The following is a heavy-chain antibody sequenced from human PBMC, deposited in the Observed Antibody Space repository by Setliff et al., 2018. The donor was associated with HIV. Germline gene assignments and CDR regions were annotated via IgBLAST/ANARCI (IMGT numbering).Heavy chain of an antibody. Sequence: SETLSLTCAVYGGSFSEYYWSWIRQSPGKGLEWIGEINHSGSTHYNPPLKSRATISVDTSKNQFSLKLTSVTAADTAVYYCARATYTTLFGVLMGGGLQYWGPGTLVTVSS. CDR2: INHSGST. J-gene: IGHJ4*02. CDR3: ARATYTTLFGVLMGGGLQY. D-gene: IGHD3-3*01. V-gene: IGHV4-34*01. CDR1: GGSFSEYY.